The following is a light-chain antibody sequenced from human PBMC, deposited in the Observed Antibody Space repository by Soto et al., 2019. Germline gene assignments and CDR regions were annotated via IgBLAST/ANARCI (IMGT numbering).Light chain of an antibody. CDR1: SSDVGGYNY. Sequence: QSALTQPASVSGSPGQSITISCTGTSSDVGGYNYVSWYQQHPGQAPKLMIYDVSNRPSGISNRFSGSKSGNTASLTIFGLQAEDEADYYCTSYTSSSTVLFGGGTKLTVL. CDR2: DVS. J-gene: IGLJ3*02. CDR3: TSYTSSSTVL. V-gene: IGLV2-14*01.